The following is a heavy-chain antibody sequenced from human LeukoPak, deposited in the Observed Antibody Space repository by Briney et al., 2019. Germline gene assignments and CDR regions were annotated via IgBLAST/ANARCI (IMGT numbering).Heavy chain of an antibody. D-gene: IGHD1-26*01. CDR3: ARGRYSGSYLLDY. CDR1: GFTFGSYS. J-gene: IGHJ4*02. CDR2: ISSSSTYK. V-gene: IGHV3-21*01. Sequence: GGSLRLSCAASGFTFGSYSMSWVRQGPGKGLEWVSSISSSSTYKYYAGSVKGRFTISRDNAKNSLYLQMNSLRAEDTALYYCARGRYSGSYLLDYWGQGTLVTVSS.